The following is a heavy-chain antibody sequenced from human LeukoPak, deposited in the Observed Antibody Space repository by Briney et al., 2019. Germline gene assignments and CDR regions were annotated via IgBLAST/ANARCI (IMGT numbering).Heavy chain of an antibody. CDR1: GYSFTSYW. V-gene: IGHV5-51*01. CDR2: IYPGDSDT. Sequence: GEALKISCKGSGYSFTSYWIGWVRQLPGNGMEWMVIIYPGDSDTTYSPSFHGQVTISADKSISTAYLQWSSLKAPDTAMYYCARLVYGGHFDYWGQGTLVTVSS. D-gene: IGHD2-8*01. CDR3: ARLVYGGHFDY. J-gene: IGHJ4*02.